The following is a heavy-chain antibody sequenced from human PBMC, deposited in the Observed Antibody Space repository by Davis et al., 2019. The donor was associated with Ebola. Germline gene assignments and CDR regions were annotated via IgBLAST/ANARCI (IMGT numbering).Heavy chain of an antibody. D-gene: IGHD6-13*01. V-gene: IGHV3-33*01. CDR2: IWYDGSNK. CDR1: GFTFSSYG. J-gene: IGHJ4*02. Sequence: PGGSLRLSCAASGFTFSSYGMHWVRQAPGKGLEWVAVIWYDGSNKYYADSVKGRFTISRDNSKNTLYLQMNSLRAEDTAVYYCARGAAGHDYWAREPWSPSPQ. CDR3: ARGAAGHDY.